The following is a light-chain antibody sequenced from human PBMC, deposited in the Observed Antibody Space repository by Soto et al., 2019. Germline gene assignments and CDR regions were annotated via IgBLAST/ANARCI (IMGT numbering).Light chain of an antibody. CDR2: KAS. CDR1: QGIGDS. Sequence: DIQMTQSPSYVSASVGDRVTITCRASQGIGDSLAWYQQKPGKAPKLLVYKASTLKSGVPSRFSGSGSGTEFTLTISSLQPDDFATYYCQHYNSYSEAFGQGTKVDIK. CDR3: QHYNSYSEA. J-gene: IGKJ1*01. V-gene: IGKV1-5*03.